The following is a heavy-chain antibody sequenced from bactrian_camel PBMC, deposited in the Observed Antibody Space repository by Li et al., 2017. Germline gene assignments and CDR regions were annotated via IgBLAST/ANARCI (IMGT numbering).Heavy chain of an antibody. CDR1: GYRSSSTYC. V-gene: IGHV3S53*01. Sequence: VQLVESGGGSVQTGGSLRLSCAASGYRSSSTYCLAWFRQAPGKGREQVATLTTHGYTDYADSVKGRFTISRDNDKKSLYLQMNSLKVEDTAMYYCAAALLGSYGCYSASWFGNAFPNWGQGTQVTVS. CDR2: LTTHGYT. J-gene: IGHJ4*01. D-gene: IGHD3*01. CDR3: AAALLGSYGCYSASWFGNAFPN.